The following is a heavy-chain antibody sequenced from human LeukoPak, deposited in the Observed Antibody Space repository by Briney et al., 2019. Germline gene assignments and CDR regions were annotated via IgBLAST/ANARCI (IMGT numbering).Heavy chain of an antibody. CDR3: TREGSLAAAIYYYYMDV. CDR1: GFTFGDYA. Sequence: GGSLRLSCAASGFTFGDYAMSWFRQAPGKGLEWVGFIRSKAYGGTTEYAASVKGRFTISRDDSKSIAYLQMNSLKTEDTAVYYCTREGSLAAAIYYYYMDVWGKGTTVTVSS. CDR2: IRSKAYGGTT. J-gene: IGHJ6*03. V-gene: IGHV3-49*03. D-gene: IGHD6-13*01.